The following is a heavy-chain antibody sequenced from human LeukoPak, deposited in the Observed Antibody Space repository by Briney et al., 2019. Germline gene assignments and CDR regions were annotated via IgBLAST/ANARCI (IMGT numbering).Heavy chain of an antibody. CDR3: ARHLGLRYLNGFDP. CDR2: IYYSGST. CDR1: GGSISSSSYY. V-gene: IGHV4-39*01. D-gene: IGHD1-14*01. Sequence: SETLSLTCTVSGGSISSSSYYWGWIRQPPGKGLKWIGSIYYSGSTYYNPSLKSRVTISVDTSKNQFSLKLSSVTAADTAVYYCARHLGLRYLNGFDPWGQGTLVTVSS. J-gene: IGHJ5*02.